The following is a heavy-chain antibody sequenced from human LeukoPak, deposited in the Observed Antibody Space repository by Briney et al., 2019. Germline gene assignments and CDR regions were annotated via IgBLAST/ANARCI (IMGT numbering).Heavy chain of an antibody. Sequence: SVKVSCKASGGTFSSYTISWLRQAPGQGLEWMGRILTILGMANYAQKFQSRVTITADKSTSTAYMELSSLRSEDTAVYYCANVAGYCSTTSCYTYFQHCGQGTLVTVSS. J-gene: IGHJ1*01. CDR1: GGTFSSYT. CDR2: ILTILGMA. V-gene: IGHV1-69*02. CDR3: ANVAGYCSTTSCYTYFQH. D-gene: IGHD2-2*02.